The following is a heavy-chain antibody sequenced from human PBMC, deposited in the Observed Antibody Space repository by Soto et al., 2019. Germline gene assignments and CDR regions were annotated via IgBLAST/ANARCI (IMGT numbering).Heavy chain of an antibody. CDR2: ISYDGSEK. CDR1: GFTFSTYG. V-gene: IGHV3-30*03. D-gene: IGHD3-9*01. CDR3: VRSFYDILTGYNYYYAMDV. Sequence: GGSLRLSCAASGFTFSTYGMHWVRQAPGKGLEWVAVISYDGSEKYYAESVKGRFTIPRDKSKNTLYLQMNSLRAEDTAVYYCVRSFYDILTGYNYYYAMDVWGQGTTVTVSS. J-gene: IGHJ6*02.